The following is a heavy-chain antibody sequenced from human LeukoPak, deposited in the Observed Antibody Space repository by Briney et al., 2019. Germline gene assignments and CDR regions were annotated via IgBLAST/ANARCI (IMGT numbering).Heavy chain of an antibody. CDR3: ARDANLAYYDILTGPVRYFDY. CDR2: ISSSSSYI. V-gene: IGHV3-21*01. D-gene: IGHD3-9*01. J-gene: IGHJ4*02. Sequence: GGSLRLSCAASGFTFSSYSMNWVRQAPGKGLEWVSSISSSSSYIYYADSVKGRFTISRDNATNSLYLQMNSLRAEDTAVYYCARDANLAYYDILTGPVRYFDYWGQGTLVTVSS. CDR1: GFTFSSYS.